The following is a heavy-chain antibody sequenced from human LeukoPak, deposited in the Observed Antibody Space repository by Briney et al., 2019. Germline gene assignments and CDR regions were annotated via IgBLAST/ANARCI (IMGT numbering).Heavy chain of an antibody. V-gene: IGHV3-30*18. Sequence: PGGSLRLSCAASGFTFMTYGMHWVRQAPGKGLEWVAFISYDGGKRFFGESVKGRFTIARDNSENTVSLQMNTLRTEDTAVYYCAKGLRWFGDFYFNFFDYWGQGILVTVSS. CDR2: ISYDGGKR. CDR3: AKGLRWFGDFYFNFFDY. CDR1: GFTFMTYG. D-gene: IGHD3-10*01. J-gene: IGHJ4*02.